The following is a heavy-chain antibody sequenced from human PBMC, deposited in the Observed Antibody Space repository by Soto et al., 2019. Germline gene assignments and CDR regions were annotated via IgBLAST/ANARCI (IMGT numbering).Heavy chain of an antibody. D-gene: IGHD3-3*01. CDR1: GFTFGDYA. Sequence: SLRLSCTASGFTFGDYAMSWFRQAPGKGLEWVGFIRSKAYGGTTEYAASVKGRFTISRDDSKSIAYLQMNSLKTEDTAVYYCTLHYDFPCYYYYGMDVWGQGTTVTVSS. CDR3: TLHYDFPCYYYYGMDV. J-gene: IGHJ6*02. CDR2: IRSKAYGGTT. V-gene: IGHV3-49*03.